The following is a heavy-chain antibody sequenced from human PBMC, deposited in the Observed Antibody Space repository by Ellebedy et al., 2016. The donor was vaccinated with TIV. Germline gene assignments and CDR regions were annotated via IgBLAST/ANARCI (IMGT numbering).Heavy chain of an antibody. Sequence: AASVTVSCKASGYTFTSYAMHWVRQAPGQRLEWMGWINAGNGNTKYSQKFQGRVTITRDTSASTAYMELSSLRSEDTAVYYCARTLITSTETTTDYWGQGTLVTVSS. CDR2: INAGNGNT. CDR1: GYTFTSYA. V-gene: IGHV1-3*01. D-gene: IGHD4-11*01. J-gene: IGHJ4*02. CDR3: ARTLITSTETTTDY.